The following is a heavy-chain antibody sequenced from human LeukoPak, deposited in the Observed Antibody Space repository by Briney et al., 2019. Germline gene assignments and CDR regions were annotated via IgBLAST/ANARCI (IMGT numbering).Heavy chain of an antibody. V-gene: IGHV4-34*01. J-gene: IGHJ5*02. CDR3: AREHDYGWFDP. D-gene: IGHD4/OR15-4a*01. Sequence: SETLSLTCTVSGGSISSYYWSWIRRPPGKGLEWIGEINHSGSTNYNPSLKSRVTISVDTSKNQFSLKLSSVTAADTAVYYCAREHDYGWFDPWGQGTLVTVSS. CDR2: INHSGST. CDR1: GGSISSYY.